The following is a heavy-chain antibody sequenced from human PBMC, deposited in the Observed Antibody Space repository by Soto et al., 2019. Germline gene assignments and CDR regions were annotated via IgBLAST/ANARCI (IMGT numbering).Heavy chain of an antibody. J-gene: IGHJ3*02. V-gene: IGHV4-59*08. Sequence: SETLSLTCAISGYSILSSYWSWIRQPPGKGLEWIGYIYYSGSTNYNPSLKSRVTISVDTSKNQFSLKLSSVTAADTAVYYCARRYSSAFDILVQGTMVT. CDR1: GYSILSSY. CDR2: IYYSGST. D-gene: IGHD6-13*01. CDR3: ARRYSSAFDI.